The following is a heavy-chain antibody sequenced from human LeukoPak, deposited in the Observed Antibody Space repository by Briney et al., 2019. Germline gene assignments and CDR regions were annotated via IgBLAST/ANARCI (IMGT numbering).Heavy chain of an antibody. D-gene: IGHD3-10*01. CDR2: IYHTGST. CDR3: VGDYGSGSYRFDF. J-gene: IGHJ4*02. Sequence: TPSETLSLTCAVSGGSISSALYSWSWIRQPPGKGLEWIGYIYHTGSTTYNPSFKSRLTISLDTSKNQFSLNLNSVTAADTAMYYCVGDYGSGSYRFDFWGQGTRVTVSS. CDR1: GGSISSALYS. V-gene: IGHV4-30-4*07.